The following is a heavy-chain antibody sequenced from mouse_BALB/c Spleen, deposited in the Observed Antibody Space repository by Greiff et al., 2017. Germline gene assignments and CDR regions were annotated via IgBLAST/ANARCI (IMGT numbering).Heavy chain of an antibody. D-gene: IGHD4-1*01. CDR2: IDPENGDT. CDR3: NAGLGLDY. J-gene: IGHJ2*01. CDR1: GFNIKDYY. V-gene: IGHV14-4*02. Sequence: VQLQQSGAELVRPGASVKLSCTASGFNIKDYYMHWVKQRPEQGLEWIGWIDPENGDTEYAPKFQGKATMTADTSSNTAYLQLSSLTSEDTAVYYCNAGLGLDYWGQGTTLTVSS.